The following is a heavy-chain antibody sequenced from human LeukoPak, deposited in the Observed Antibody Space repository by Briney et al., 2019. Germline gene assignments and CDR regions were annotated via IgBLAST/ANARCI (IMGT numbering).Heavy chain of an antibody. CDR2: VYYSGRT. CDR3: ARTFSESYYYYGMDV. CDR1: GGSISSYY. V-gene: IGHV4-59*01. Sequence: SETLSLTCTVSGGSISSYYWSWIRQPLGKGLEWIGYVYYSGRTNYNPSLKSRVTISVDTSKNHFSLKLSSVTAADTAVYYCARTFSESYYYYGMDVWGQGTTVTVSS. D-gene: IGHD1-26*01. J-gene: IGHJ6*02.